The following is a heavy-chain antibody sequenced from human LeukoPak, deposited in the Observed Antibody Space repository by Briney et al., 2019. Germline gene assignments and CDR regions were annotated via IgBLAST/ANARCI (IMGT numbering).Heavy chain of an antibody. V-gene: IGHV1-18*01. D-gene: IGHD2-2*01. CDR2: ISAYNGNT. J-gene: IGHJ6*02. Sequence: ASVKVSCKASGYTFTSYGISWVRQAPGQGLEWMGWISAYNGNTNYAQKLQGRVTMTTDTSTSTAYMELRSLRSDDTAVYYCARESSFAVPAASYYYYYGMDVWGQGTTVTVSS. CDR3: ARESSFAVPAASYYYYYGMDV. CDR1: GYTFTSYG.